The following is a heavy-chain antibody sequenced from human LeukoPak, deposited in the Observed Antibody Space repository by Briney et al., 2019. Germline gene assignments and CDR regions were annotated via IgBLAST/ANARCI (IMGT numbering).Heavy chain of an antibody. D-gene: IGHD2-2*01. V-gene: IGHV3-15*01. Sequence: GGSLRLSCAASGFTFSNAWMSWVRQAPGKGLEWVGRIKSKTDGGTTDYAAPVKGRLTISRDDSKNTLYLQMNSLKTEDTAVYYCTTVEDIVVVPAAGNGMDVWGQGTTVTVSS. CDR3: TTVEDIVVVPAAGNGMDV. CDR2: IKSKTDGGTT. J-gene: IGHJ6*02. CDR1: GFTFSNAW.